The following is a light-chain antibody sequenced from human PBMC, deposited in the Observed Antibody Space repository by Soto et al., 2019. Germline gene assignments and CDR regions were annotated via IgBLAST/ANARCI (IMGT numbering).Light chain of an antibody. Sequence: QSVLTQPPSVSGAPGQRVTISCTGSSSNIGAGYDVHWYQQLPGTAPKLLIYGNSNRPSGVPDRFSGSKSGTSASLAITGLQAEYEADYYCQSYDSSLYYVFGTGTKLTVL. CDR3: QSYDSSLYYV. J-gene: IGLJ1*01. CDR1: SSNIGAGYD. V-gene: IGLV1-40*01. CDR2: GNS.